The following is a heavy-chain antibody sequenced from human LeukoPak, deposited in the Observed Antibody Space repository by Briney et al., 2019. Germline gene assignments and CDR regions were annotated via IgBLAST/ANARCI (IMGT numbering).Heavy chain of an antibody. V-gene: IGHV4-4*07. CDR2: IYTSGST. D-gene: IGHD3-10*01. CDR3: ARDHGRFGELLQSSWFDP. J-gene: IGHJ5*02. CDR1: GGSISSYY. Sequence: SETLSLTCTVSGGSISSYYWSWIRQPAGKGLEWIGRIYTSGSTNYNPSLKSRVTMSVDTSKNQFSLKLSSVTAADTAVYYCARDHGRFGELLQSSWFDPWGQGTLVTVSS.